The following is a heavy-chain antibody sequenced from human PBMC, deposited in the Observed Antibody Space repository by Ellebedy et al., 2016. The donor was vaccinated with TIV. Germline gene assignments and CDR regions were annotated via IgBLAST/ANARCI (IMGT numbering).Heavy chain of an antibody. Sequence: GGSLRLSCAASGFTFRNFAMTWVRQAPGKGLGWVSSISSSGVSTDYADSVSGRVTISRDNSKSTLYLQMDSLRADDSAEYYCAKLDSSGYYYGRLDYWGQGTLVTVSS. CDR3: AKLDSSGYYYGRLDY. CDR1: GFTFRNFA. J-gene: IGHJ4*02. CDR2: ISSSGVST. V-gene: IGHV3-23*01. D-gene: IGHD3-22*01.